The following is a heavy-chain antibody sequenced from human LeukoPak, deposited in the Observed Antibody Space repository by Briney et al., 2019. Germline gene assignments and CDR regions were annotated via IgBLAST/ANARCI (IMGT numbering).Heavy chain of an antibody. CDR3: ARGVGGDYRYTVDY. CDR1: GFTFSNYW. CDR2: RKQDGSEK. J-gene: IGHJ4*02. Sequence: GGSLRLSCAASGFTFSNYWLTWVRQAPGQGLEWVANRKQDGSEKHYVDSVKGRFTISRDNARNTLYLKMNSLRAEDTAVYYCARGVGGDYRYTVDYWGQGTLVTASS. D-gene: IGHD3-16*02. V-gene: IGHV3-7*01.